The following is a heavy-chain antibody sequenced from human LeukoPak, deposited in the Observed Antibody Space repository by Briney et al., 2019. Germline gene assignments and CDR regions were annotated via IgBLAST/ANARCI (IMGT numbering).Heavy chain of an antibody. CDR1: GFSFSNYG. CDR2: ISYDGSNQ. CDR3: ASLAHDSSGYPDYFDY. D-gene: IGHD3-22*01. V-gene: IGHV3-30*03. J-gene: IGHJ4*02. Sequence: GGSLRLSCGVSGFSFSNYGIHWVRQAPGKGLEWVAVISYDGSNQYYADSVKGRFTISRDSSKNTVFLQMNSLRAEDTAVYYCASLAHDSSGYPDYFDYWGQGTLVTVSS.